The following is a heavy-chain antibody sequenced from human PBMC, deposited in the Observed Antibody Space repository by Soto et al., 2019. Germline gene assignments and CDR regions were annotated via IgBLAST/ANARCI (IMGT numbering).Heavy chain of an antibody. CDR3: ARNMDYYYGPGSGNGHGF. D-gene: IGHD3-10*01. CDR2: INPWFGDT. CDR1: GYTFTAYY. Sequence: QVQLVQSGAELKEPGDSVRVSCEASGYTFTAYYIHWVRQAPGQGLEWMGWINPWFGDTSYAQDFQGRVSMTRDTSISTVYMELSRLTSDDTAIYYCARNMDYYYGPGSGNGHGFWGQGTTVTVFS. J-gene: IGHJ6*02. V-gene: IGHV1-2*02.